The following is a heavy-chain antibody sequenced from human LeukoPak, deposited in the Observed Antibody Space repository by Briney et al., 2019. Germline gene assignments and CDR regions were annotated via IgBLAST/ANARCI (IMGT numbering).Heavy chain of an antibody. J-gene: IGHJ4*02. Sequence: SETLSLTCSVSGYSINNGYYWGWIRQPPGKGLEGIGAIYHSGSTYYTPSLKSRVTMSLDTSKNQFSLKLTSVTAADTAVYYCARRPSFGTGHFDYWGQGALVTVSS. CDR2: IYHSGST. D-gene: IGHD1-1*01. CDR3: ARRPSFGTGHFDY. V-gene: IGHV4-38-2*02. CDR1: GYSINNGYY.